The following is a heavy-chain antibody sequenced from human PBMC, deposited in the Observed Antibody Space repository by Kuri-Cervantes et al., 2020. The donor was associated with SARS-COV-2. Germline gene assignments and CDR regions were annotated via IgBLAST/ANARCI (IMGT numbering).Heavy chain of an antibody. Sequence: GESLKISCKGSGYSFTKFWIGWVRQMPGRGLEWMGIIDPRDSDTKYSPSFEGQVTFSVDKSTNTACLQWSFLKPSDSAIYYCARLEVLVTAIPFDSWGQGTLVTVSS. CDR2: IDPRDSDT. CDR3: ARLEVLVTAIPFDS. D-gene: IGHD2-21*02. CDR1: GYSFTKFW. J-gene: IGHJ4*02. V-gene: IGHV5-51*01.